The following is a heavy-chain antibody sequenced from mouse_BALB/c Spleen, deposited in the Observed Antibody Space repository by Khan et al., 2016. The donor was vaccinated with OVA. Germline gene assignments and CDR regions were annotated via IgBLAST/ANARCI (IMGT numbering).Heavy chain of an antibody. D-gene: IGHD1-1*02. Sequence: QVQLQQSGAELVRPGVSVKISCKASGYTFTDYAMHWVKQRHAKSLEWIGVISTNYGDADYNQKFQGKDSMTVDRSSSTVYMELARLTSEDSAIYYCVRGGKFAYWGPGTLVTVSA. J-gene: IGHJ3*01. V-gene: IGHV1S137*01. CDR1: GYTFTDYA. CDR2: ISTNYGDA. CDR3: VRGGKFAY.